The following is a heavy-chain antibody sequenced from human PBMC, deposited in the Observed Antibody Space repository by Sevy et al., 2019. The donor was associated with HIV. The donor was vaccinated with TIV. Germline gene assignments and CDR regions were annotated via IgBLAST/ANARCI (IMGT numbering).Heavy chain of an antibody. V-gene: IGHV3-13*01. CDR1: GFTFSSYD. J-gene: IGHJ6*02. Sequence: GGSLRLSCAASGFTFSSYDMHWVRQATGKGLEWVSAIGTAGDTYYPGSVKGRFTISRENAKNSLYLQMNSLRAGDTAVYYCARASCRTAAGFYYYYYGMDVWGQGTTVTVSS. CDR3: ARASCRTAAGFYYYYYGMDV. D-gene: IGHD6-13*01. CDR2: IGTAGDT.